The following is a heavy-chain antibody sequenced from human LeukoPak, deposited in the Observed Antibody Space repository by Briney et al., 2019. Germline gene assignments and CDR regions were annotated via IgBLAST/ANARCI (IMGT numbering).Heavy chain of an antibody. J-gene: IGHJ6*03. CDR2: ISSSSSTI. Sequence: PGGSLRLSCAASGFTFSSYSMNWVRQAPGKGLEWVSYISSSSSTIYYADSVKGRFTISRDNAKNSLYLQMNSLRAEDTAVYYCARGCSGGSCYSPYYYYYMDVWGKGTTVTISS. V-gene: IGHV3-48*01. CDR1: GFTFSSYS. D-gene: IGHD2-15*01. CDR3: ARGCSGGSCYSPYYYYYMDV.